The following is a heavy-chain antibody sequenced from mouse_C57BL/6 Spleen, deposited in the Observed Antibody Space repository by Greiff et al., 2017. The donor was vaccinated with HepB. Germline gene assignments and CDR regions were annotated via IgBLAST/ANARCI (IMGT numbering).Heavy chain of an antibody. Sequence: ESGPGLVKPSQSLSLTCSVTGYSITSGYYWNWIRQFPGNKLEWMGYISYDGSNNYNPSLKNRISITRDTSKNQFFLKLNSVTTEYTATYYCASPYGSSYPFAYWGQGTLVTVSA. CDR1: GYSITSGYY. V-gene: IGHV3-6*01. J-gene: IGHJ3*01. D-gene: IGHD1-1*01. CDR3: ASPYGSSYPFAY. CDR2: ISYDGSN.